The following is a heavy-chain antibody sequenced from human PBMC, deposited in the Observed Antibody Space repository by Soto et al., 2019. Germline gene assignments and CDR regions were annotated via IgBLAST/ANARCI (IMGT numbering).Heavy chain of an antibody. D-gene: IGHD3-16*01. CDR3: ARDGGGIALYYYYGMDV. CDR1: GFTFSSYA. Sequence: QVQPVESGGGVVQPGRSLRLSCAASGFTFSSYAMHWVRQAPGKGLEWVAVISYDGSNKYYADSVKGRFTISRDNSKNTLYLQMNSLRAEDTAVYYCARDGGGIALYYYYGMDVWGQGTTVTVSS. J-gene: IGHJ6*02. CDR2: ISYDGSNK. V-gene: IGHV3-30-3*01.